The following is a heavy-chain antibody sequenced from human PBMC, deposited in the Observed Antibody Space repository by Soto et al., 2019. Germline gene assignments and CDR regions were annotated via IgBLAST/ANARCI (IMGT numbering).Heavy chain of an antibody. Sequence: GASVKVSCKASGYTFTDYYMHWVRQAPGQGLEWMGWINPNSGGTNYAQKFQGWVTMTRDTSISTAYMELSRLRSDDTAVYYCARDGSGAAAGYYYYYGMDVWGQGTTVTVS. CDR1: GYTFTDYY. V-gene: IGHV1-2*04. D-gene: IGHD6-13*01. J-gene: IGHJ6*02. CDR3: ARDGSGAAAGYYYYYGMDV. CDR2: INPNSGGT.